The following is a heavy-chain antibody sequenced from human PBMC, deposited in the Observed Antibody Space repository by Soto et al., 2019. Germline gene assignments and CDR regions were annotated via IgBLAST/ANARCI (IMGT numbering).Heavy chain of an antibody. CDR2: IIPIFGTA. V-gene: IGHV1-69*13. D-gene: IGHD6-19*01. J-gene: IGHJ4*02. CDR1: GGTFSSYA. Sequence: SVKVSCKASGGTFSSYAISWVRQAPGQGLEWMGGIIPIFGTANYAQKFQGRVTITADESTSTAYMELSSLRSEDTAVYYCASFPPTTSSGWYGPFDYWGQGTLDTVSS. CDR3: ASFPPTTSSGWYGPFDY.